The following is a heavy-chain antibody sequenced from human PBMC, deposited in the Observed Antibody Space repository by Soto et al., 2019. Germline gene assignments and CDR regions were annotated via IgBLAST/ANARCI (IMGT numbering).Heavy chain of an antibody. J-gene: IGHJ3*02. CDR3: ARINPGRSNAFDI. V-gene: IGHV1-8*02. Sequence: AQVKVSCKASGGTFSSYAISWVRQAPGQGLEWMGGIIPIFGNTGYAQKFQGRVTMTRNTSISTAYMELSSLRSEDTAVYYCARINPGRSNAFDIWGQGTMVTVSS. CDR2: IIPIFGNT. D-gene: IGHD3-3*01. CDR1: GGTFSSYA.